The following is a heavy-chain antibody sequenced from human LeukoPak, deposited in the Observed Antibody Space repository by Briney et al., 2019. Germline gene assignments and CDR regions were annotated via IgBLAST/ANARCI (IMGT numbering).Heavy chain of an antibody. CDR2: ISGSGGST. V-gene: IGHV3-23*01. J-gene: IGHJ4*02. CDR1: GFTFSSYA. Sequence: GGSLRLSCAASGFTFSSYAMTWVRQAPGKGLEWVSAISGSGGSTYYADSVKGRFTISRDNSKNTLYLQMNSLRAEDTAVYYCAKEMVRGVHVAYFDYWGQGTLVTVSS. CDR3: AKEMVRGVHVAYFDY. D-gene: IGHD3-10*01.